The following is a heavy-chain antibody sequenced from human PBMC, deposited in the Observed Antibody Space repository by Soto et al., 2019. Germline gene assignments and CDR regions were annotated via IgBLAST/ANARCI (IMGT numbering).Heavy chain of an antibody. CDR2: MNPNSGNT. CDR3: ARDGSCSGGRCYDYYGMDV. Sequence: GSSVKVSCKASGYTFTSYDINWVRQAPGPGLEWMGWMNPNSGNTGYAQKFQGRVTMTRNTSISTAYMELSSLRSEDTAGYYCARDGSCSGGRCYDYYGMDVWGQGTTVTLSS. CDR1: GYTFTSYD. V-gene: IGHV1-8*01. J-gene: IGHJ6*02. D-gene: IGHD2-15*01.